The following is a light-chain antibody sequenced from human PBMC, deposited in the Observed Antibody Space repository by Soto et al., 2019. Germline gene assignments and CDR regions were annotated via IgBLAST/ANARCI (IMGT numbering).Light chain of an antibody. CDR3: SSYTSSSTPYV. CDR2: DVT. CDR1: SGDVGGYNY. Sequence: QSLLTQPSPVSGSPGQSITISCTRTSGDVGGYNYVSWYQQHPVKAPKLMIYDVTNRPSGVSDRFSGSKSGNTASLTISGLQAEDEADYYCSSYTSSSTPYVFGTGTKVTVL. J-gene: IGLJ1*01. V-gene: IGLV2-14*01.